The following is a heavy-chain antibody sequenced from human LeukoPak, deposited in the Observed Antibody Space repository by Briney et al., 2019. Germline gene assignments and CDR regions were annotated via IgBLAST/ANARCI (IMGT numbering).Heavy chain of an antibody. CDR1: GFTFSSYG. J-gene: IGHJ6*03. CDR2: ISGSGGST. D-gene: IGHD3-10*01. V-gene: IGHV3-23*01. CDR3: ARVLRGSGYYYYYYMDV. Sequence: QAGGSLRLSCAASGFTFSSYGMSWVRQAPGKGLDWVSAISGSGGSTHYADSVKGRFTISRDNSKNTLYLQMNSLRAEDTAVYYCARVLRGSGYYYYYYMDVWGKGTTVTVSS.